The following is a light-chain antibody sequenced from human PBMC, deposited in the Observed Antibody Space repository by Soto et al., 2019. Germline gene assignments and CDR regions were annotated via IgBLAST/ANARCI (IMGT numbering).Light chain of an antibody. Sequence: EIVLTQSPPTLSLSPGESATLSCRASQSVSSYFSWYQQKPGQAPRLVIYDASNRATGIQPRFSGSGSGTDFTLTISSLEPEDFAVYYCQQRINWPPMFTFGQGTKLEIK. CDR3: QQRINWPPMFT. V-gene: IGKV3-11*01. J-gene: IGKJ2*01. CDR1: QSVSSY. CDR2: DAS.